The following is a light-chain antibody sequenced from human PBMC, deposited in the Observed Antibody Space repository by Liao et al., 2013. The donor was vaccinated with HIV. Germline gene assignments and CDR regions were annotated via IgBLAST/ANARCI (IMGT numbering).Light chain of an antibody. Sequence: SYELTQSPSVSVSPGQTASITCSGDKLGDKYACWYQQKPGQSPVVVIHQDTKRPSGIPERFSGSNSGNTATLTIRGTQAMDEADYYCQAWDSRTSYGFGTGTKVTVL. V-gene: IGLV3-1*01. CDR3: QAWDSRTSYG. CDR2: QDT. J-gene: IGLJ1*01. CDR1: KLGDKY.